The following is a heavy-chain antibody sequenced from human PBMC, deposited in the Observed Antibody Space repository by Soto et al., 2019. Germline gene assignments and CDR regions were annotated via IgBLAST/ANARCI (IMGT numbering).Heavy chain of an antibody. CDR1: GGTFSSYS. D-gene: IGHD6-6*01. V-gene: IGHV1-69*13. CDR2: IIPIFGTA. Sequence: VKVSCNASGGTFSSYSISWVRQAPGQGLEWMGGIIPIFGTANYAQKFQGRVTITADESTSTAYMELSSLRSEDTAVYYFPRGDSSWSAADYWGQGTRVSVAS. CDR3: PRGDSSWSAADY. J-gene: IGHJ4*02.